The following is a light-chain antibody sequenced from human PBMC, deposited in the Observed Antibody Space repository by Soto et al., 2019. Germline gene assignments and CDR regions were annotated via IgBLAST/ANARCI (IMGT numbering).Light chain of an antibody. V-gene: IGKV3-20*01. CDR1: QTVSSNF. CDR2: GAS. CDR3: QQYSTSPT. J-gene: IGKJ5*01. Sequence: EMVLTQSPDTLSVSPGERATLSCRASQTVSSNFLAWYQQRPGQAPRLLIYGASSRATGIPDRFSGSGSGTDFTLTISRLEPEDFAVYYCQQYSTSPTFGEGTRLEIK.